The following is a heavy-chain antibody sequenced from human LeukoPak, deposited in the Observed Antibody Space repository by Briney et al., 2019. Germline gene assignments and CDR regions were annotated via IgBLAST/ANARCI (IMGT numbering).Heavy chain of an antibody. CDR3: ASESPLYYGGNSEF. D-gene: IGHD4-23*01. CDR1: GFTVSSNY. Sequence: GGSLRLSCAVSGFTVSSNYMSWVRQAPGKGLEWVSGIYGGDTTYYADSVKGRFTIPRDNSKNTLYLQMNSLRADDTAVYYCASESPLYYGGNSEFWGQGTLVTVSS. CDR2: IYGGDTT. J-gene: IGHJ4*02. V-gene: IGHV3-53*01.